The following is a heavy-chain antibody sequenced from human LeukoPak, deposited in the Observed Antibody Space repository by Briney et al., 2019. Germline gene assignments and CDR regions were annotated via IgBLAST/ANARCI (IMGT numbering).Heavy chain of an antibody. D-gene: IGHD3-10*01. Sequence: GGSLRLSCAASGFTFSSYTMHWVRQAPGKGLEWVAFIRYDGTKKFYADSVKGRFTISRDNSKSTLYLQMNTLRAEDTALYYCAKVGRSGSRNYYYYYYMDVWGKGTTVTISS. CDR2: IRYDGTKK. J-gene: IGHJ6*03. V-gene: IGHV3-30*02. CDR1: GFTFSSYT. CDR3: AKVGRSGSRNYYYYYYMDV.